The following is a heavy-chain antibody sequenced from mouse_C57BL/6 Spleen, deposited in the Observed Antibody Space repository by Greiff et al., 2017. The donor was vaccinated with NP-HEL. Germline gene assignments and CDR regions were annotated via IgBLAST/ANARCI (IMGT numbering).Heavy chain of an antibody. CDR1: GYTFTSYG. CDR2: IYPRSGNT. Sequence: VQLQQSGAELARPGASVKLSCKASGYTFTSYGISWVKQRPGQGLEWIGEIYPRSGNTYYNEKFKGKATLTADKSSSTAYMELRSLTSEGSAVYFCAREDYYGNYFDDWGQGTTLTVSS. J-gene: IGHJ2*01. D-gene: IGHD1-1*01. V-gene: IGHV1-81*01. CDR3: AREDYYGNYFDD.